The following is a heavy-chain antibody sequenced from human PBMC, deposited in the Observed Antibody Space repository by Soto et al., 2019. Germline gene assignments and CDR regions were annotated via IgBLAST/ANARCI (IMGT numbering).Heavy chain of an antibody. CDR2: IYSGGST. CDR3: ARDRLVSDTAMVTDSYYYGMDV. J-gene: IGHJ6*02. V-gene: IGHV3-53*01. Sequence: RRLSCAASGFTVSSNYMSWVRQAPGKGLEWVSVIYSGGSTYYADSVKGRFTISRDNSKNTLYLQMNSLRAEDTAVYYCARDRLVSDTAMVTDSYYYGMDVWGQGTTVTVSS. CDR1: GFTVSSNY. D-gene: IGHD5-18*01.